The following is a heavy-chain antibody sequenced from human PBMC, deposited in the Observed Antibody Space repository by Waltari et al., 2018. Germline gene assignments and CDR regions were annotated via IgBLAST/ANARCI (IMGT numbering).Heavy chain of an antibody. J-gene: IGHJ4*02. CDR3: ARELPSGGGVGDY. Sequence: EVQVVESGGGLVQPGGSLRLSCAASGFTASSNSMMWVRQPPGKGLEWVSTIYSGGSTYYADSLRGRFTISRDNSKNTLYLQMNSLTPEDSAVYYCARELPSGGGVGDYWGQGTLVTVSS. D-gene: IGHD3-16*01. CDR1: GFTASSNS. CDR2: IYSGGST. V-gene: IGHV3-66*02.